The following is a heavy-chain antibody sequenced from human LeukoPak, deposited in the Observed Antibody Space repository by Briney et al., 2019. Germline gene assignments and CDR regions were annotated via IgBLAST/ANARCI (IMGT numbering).Heavy chain of an antibody. J-gene: IGHJ3*02. Sequence: GASVKVSCKASGYTFTGYYMHWVRQAPGQGLEWMGWINPNSGGTNYAQKFQGRVTMTRDTSISTAYMELSRLRSDDTAVYYCAREYKQLVLYAFDIWGQGTMVTVSS. D-gene: IGHD6-13*01. V-gene: IGHV1-2*02. CDR2: INPNSGGT. CDR1: GYTFTGYY. CDR3: AREYKQLVLYAFDI.